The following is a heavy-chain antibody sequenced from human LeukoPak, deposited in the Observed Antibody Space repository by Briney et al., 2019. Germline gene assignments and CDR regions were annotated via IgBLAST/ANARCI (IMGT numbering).Heavy chain of an antibody. CDR1: GGSLSGYY. J-gene: IGHJ4*02. CDR2: INHSGST. V-gene: IGHV4-34*01. CDR3: ARGGRDGYN. D-gene: IGHD5-24*01. Sequence: SETLSLTCAVYGGSLSGYYWSWMRQPPGKGLEWIGEINHSGSTNYNPSLKRRVTISVDTSKNQFSRKLSSGPAADTAVYYCARGGRDGYNWGQGTLVTVSS.